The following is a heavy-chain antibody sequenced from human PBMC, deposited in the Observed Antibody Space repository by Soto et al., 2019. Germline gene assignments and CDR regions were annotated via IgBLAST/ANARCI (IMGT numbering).Heavy chain of an antibody. Sequence: SETLSLPCPVSGTSISGFYWSWIRKSAGKGLEWIGRIYATGTTDYNPSLKSRVMMSVDTSKKQFSLKLRSVTAADTAVYYCVRDGTKTLREWFDPWGQGISVTVSS. CDR1: GTSISGFY. D-gene: IGHD1-1*01. V-gene: IGHV4-4*07. J-gene: IGHJ5*02. CDR3: VRDGTKTLREWFDP. CDR2: IYATGTT.